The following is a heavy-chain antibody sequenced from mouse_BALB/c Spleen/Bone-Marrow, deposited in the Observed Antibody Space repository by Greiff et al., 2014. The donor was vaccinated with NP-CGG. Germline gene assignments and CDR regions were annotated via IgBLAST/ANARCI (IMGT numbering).Heavy chain of an antibody. CDR1: GFNIKDAY. CDR3: AIYYYDGGGFAY. CDR2: IDPANGNT. D-gene: IGHD1-1*01. V-gene: IGHV14-3*02. Sequence: EVQLQQSGAELVKPGASVKLSCTASGFNIKDAYMHWVKQRPEQGLEWIGRIDPANGNTKYDPKFQGKATITADTSSNTAYLQRSSQTSGDTAVYYCAIYYYDGGGFAYWGQGTLVTVSA. J-gene: IGHJ3*01.